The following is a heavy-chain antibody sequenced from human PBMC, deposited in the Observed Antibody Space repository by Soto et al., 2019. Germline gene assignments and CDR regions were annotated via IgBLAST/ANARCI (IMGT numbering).Heavy chain of an antibody. CDR3: ARDGDIVVVVAAGYNWFDP. V-gene: IGHV3-30-3*01. CDR1: GFTFSSYA. Sequence: VQLVESGGGVVQPGRSLRLSCAASGFTFSSYAMHWVRQAPGKGLEWVAVISYDGSNKYYADSVKGRFTISRDNSKNTLYLQMNSLRAEDTAVYYCARDGDIVVVVAAGYNWFDPWGQGTLVTVSS. J-gene: IGHJ5*02. CDR2: ISYDGSNK. D-gene: IGHD2-15*01.